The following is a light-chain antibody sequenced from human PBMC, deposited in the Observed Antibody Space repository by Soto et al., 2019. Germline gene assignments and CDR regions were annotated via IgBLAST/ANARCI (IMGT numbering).Light chain of an antibody. CDR2: DVN. V-gene: IGLV2-14*01. Sequence: QSALTQPASVSGSPGQSITISCTGTSSDVGGYNYVSWYQQHPGKAPKLMIYDVNNRPSGVSNRFSGSKSGNTASLTIAGLQAVDEADYYCFSYTSTTALVFGGGTKLTVL. CDR3: FSYTSTTALV. CDR1: SSDVGGYNY. J-gene: IGLJ2*01.